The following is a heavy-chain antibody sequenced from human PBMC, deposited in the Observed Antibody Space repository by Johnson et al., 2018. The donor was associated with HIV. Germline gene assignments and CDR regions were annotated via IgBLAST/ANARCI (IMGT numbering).Heavy chain of an antibody. CDR3: LRSIPATVRDAFDV. CDR2: IKSKTDGATT. CDR1: GFTFNNAW. Sequence: VQLVESGGGLVKPGGSLRLSCAASGFTFNNAWMGWVRQAPGKGLEWVGRIKSKTDGATTDYAAPVKGRFTISRDDSKNTRYLQMKSLKSEDTAVYYCLRSIPATVRDAFDVWGQGTMVTVSS. V-gene: IGHV3-15*01. D-gene: IGHD6-13*01. J-gene: IGHJ3*01.